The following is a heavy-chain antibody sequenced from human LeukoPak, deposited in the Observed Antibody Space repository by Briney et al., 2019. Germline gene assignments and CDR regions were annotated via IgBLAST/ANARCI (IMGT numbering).Heavy chain of an antibody. CDR3: ARALNPLPGTYYFDH. D-gene: IGHD2-15*01. CDR2: LYISGST. CDR1: GASINSHY. J-gene: IGHJ4*02. V-gene: IGHV4-4*07. Sequence: KPSETLSLTCTVSGASINSHYWSWIRQPAGKGLEWIGRLYISGSTNYNSSLQSRVTMSVDTYKNQFSLKLSSVPAADTAVYYCARALNPLPGTYYFDHWGQGTLVTVSS.